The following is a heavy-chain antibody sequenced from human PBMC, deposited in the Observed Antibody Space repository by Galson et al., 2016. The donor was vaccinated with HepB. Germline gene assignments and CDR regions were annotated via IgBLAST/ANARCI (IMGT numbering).Heavy chain of an antibody. J-gene: IGHJ4*02. CDR2: IRSRAYGGTT. CDR1: GFTFGEYA. Sequence: SLRLSCAASGFTFGEYAMSWFRQAPGKGLEWVGFIRSRAYGGTTEYAASVKGRFTISRDDSKSIAYLQMNSLSTEDTAMYYCARDEADSSGLPDFWGQGTLVTVSS. D-gene: IGHD3-22*01. CDR3: ARDEADSSGLPDF. V-gene: IGHV3-49*03.